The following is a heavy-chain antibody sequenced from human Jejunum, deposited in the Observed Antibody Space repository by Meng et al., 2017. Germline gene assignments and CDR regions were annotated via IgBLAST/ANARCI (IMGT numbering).Heavy chain of an antibody. V-gene: IGHV4-4*02. CDR1: GASISDNNW. Sequence: VQLQEPGPGLVKPSGTLPLTCAVSGASISDNNWWSWVRQAPGKGLEWIGEIHHTGNINYNPSLKSRVTMSLDKPKNQFSLEVTSVTAADTAVYYCARDLLGPAIAATGWFDPWGQGTLVTVSS. D-gene: IGHD6-13*01. CDR3: ARDLLGPAIAATGWFDP. J-gene: IGHJ5*02. CDR2: IHHTGNI.